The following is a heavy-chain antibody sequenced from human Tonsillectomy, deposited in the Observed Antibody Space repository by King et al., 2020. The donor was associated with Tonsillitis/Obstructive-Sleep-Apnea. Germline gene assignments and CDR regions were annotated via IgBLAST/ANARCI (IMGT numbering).Heavy chain of an antibody. V-gene: IGHV3-23*04. J-gene: IGHJ6*03. CDR2: ISGGGGST. D-gene: IGHD6-6*01. Sequence: EVQLVESGGGLVQPGGSLRLSCAPSGFTFTSYAVSWVRQAPGKGLEWVSGISGGGGSTYYADSVKGRFTISRDNSKNTLYLQMNSLRAEDTALYYCAKTPYSSSYYDYYMDVWGKGTTVTVSS. CDR1: GFTFTSYA. CDR3: AKTPYSSSYYDYYMDV.